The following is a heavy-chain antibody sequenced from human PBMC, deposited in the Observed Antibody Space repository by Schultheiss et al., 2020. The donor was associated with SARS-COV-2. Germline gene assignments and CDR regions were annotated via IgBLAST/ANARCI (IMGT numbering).Heavy chain of an antibody. CDR1: GYSFTRYW. CDR2: IYPGDSDT. Sequence: GESLKISCKGSGYSFTRYWIGWVRQMPGKGLEWMGIIYPGDSDTRYSPSFQGQVTISADKSISTAYLQWSSLKASDTAMYYCARLQLERRGRYYFDYWGQGTLVTVSS. J-gene: IGHJ4*02. V-gene: IGHV5-51*01. CDR3: ARLQLERRGRYYFDY. D-gene: IGHD1-1*01.